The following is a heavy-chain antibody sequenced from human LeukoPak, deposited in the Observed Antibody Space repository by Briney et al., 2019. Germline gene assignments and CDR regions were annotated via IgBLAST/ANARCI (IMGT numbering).Heavy chain of an antibody. J-gene: IGHJ5*02. CDR2: VSSDGGTT. D-gene: IGHD6-19*01. CDR3: AKEGAVAGFMWFDL. CDR1: GFTFSSYG. Sequence: GGSLRLSCAASGFTFSSYGIHWVRQAPDKGLEWVTVVSSDGGTTYYTDSVKGRFTISRDNSKNTVYVQMNSLRAEDTAVYYCAKEGAVAGFMWFDLWGQGALVTVSS. V-gene: IGHV3-30*18.